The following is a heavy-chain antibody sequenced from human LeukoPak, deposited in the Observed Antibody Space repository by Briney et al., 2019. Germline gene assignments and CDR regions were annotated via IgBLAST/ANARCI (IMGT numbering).Heavy chain of an antibody. CDR1: GGSFSGYY. CDR2: INHSGST. Sequence: SETLSLTCAVYGGSFSGYYWSWIRQPPGKGLEWIGEINHSGSTNYNPSLKSRVTISVDTSKNQFSLKLSSVTAADTAVYYCARDRTYYDFWSGNDYWGQGTLVTVSS. CDR3: ARDRTYYDFWSGNDY. V-gene: IGHV4-34*01. J-gene: IGHJ4*02. D-gene: IGHD3-3*01.